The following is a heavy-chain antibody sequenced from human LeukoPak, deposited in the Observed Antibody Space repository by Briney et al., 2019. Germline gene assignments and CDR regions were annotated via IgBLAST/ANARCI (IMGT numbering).Heavy chain of an antibody. V-gene: IGHV3-30-3*01. CDR3: AAGSGSYFDY. J-gene: IGHJ4*02. CDR1: GFTFGDYA. Sequence: GGSLRLSCTASGFTFGDYAMSWFRQAPGQGLEWVAVISNDGSKKYYADSVKGRFTISRDDSKNTLYLQMNSLRTEDTAIYYCAAGSGSYFDYWGQGTLVTVSS. D-gene: IGHD1-26*01. CDR2: ISNDGSKK.